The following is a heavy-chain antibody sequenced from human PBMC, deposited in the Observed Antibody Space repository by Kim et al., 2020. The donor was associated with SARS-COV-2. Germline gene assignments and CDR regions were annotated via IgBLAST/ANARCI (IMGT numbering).Heavy chain of an antibody. V-gene: IGHV3-30*04. D-gene: IGHD6-13*01. Sequence: GGSLRLSCAASGFTFSSYAMHWVRQAPGKGLEWVAVISYDGSNKYYADSVKGRFTISRDNSKNTLYLQMNSLRAEDTAVYYCARDAYRAAAGSLGYWGQG. CDR2: ISYDGSNK. J-gene: IGHJ4*02. CDR3: ARDAYRAAAGSLGY. CDR1: GFTFSSYA.